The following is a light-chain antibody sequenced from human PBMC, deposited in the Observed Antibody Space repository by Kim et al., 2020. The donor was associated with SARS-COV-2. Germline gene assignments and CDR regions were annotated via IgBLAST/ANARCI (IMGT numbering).Light chain of an antibody. CDR2: AAS. Sequence: LSPGERATRSCRASQTINSRNLAWYQLKLGQPPRLLIYAASSRPGGIPDKFSGSGSGTDFTLTITRLEPEDFAVYYCQQYDTSPYAFGQGTKLEI. V-gene: IGKV3-20*01. CDR3: QQYDTSPYA. J-gene: IGKJ2*01. CDR1: QTINSRN.